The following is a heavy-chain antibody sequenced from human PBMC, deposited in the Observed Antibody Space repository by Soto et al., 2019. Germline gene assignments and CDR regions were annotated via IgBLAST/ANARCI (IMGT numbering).Heavy chain of an antibody. CDR2: ISYDGSNK. J-gene: IGHJ6*02. CDR3: AKDLGWLQQTASYYYYGMDV. CDR1: GFTFSSYG. Sequence: GGSLRLSCAASGFTFSSYGMHWVRQAPGKGLEWVAVISYDGSNKYYADSVKGRFTISRDNSKNTLYLQMNSLRAEDTAVYYCAKDLGWLQQTASYYYYGMDVWGQGTTVTVSS. V-gene: IGHV3-30*18. D-gene: IGHD5-12*01.